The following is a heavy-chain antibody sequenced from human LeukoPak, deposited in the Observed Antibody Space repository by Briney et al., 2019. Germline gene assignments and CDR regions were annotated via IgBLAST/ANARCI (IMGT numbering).Heavy chain of an antibody. Sequence: GASVKVSCKASGYTFTSYYMHWVRQAPGQGLEWMGIINPSGGSTSYAQKFQGRVTMTRDTSTSTVYMELSSLRSEDTAVYYCARDHSGFSPSSGGDYWGQGTLVTVSS. V-gene: IGHV1-46*01. CDR3: ARDHSGFSPSSGGDY. CDR2: INPSGGST. CDR1: GYTFTSYY. D-gene: IGHD6-19*01. J-gene: IGHJ4*02.